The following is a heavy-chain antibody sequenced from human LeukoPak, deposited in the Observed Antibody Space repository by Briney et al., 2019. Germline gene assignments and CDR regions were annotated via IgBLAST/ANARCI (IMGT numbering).Heavy chain of an antibody. CDR1: GFTFISYA. CDR2: ISLLGTDS. J-gene: IGHJ3*02. Sequence: PGTSLRLSCVASGFTFISYATHWVRQAPGKGLEWVAVISLLGTDSFYTDSVTGRFTISRDTSKNTLYLQMNSLGAEDTAVYYCAADSSGYYLDDAFDIWGQGTMVTVSS. CDR3: AADSSGYYLDDAFDI. V-gene: IGHV3-30*04. D-gene: IGHD3-22*01.